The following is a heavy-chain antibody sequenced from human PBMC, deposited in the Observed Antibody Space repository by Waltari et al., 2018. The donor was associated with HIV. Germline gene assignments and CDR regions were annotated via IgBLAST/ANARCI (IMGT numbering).Heavy chain of an antibody. CDR3: AREVSGSPYFFNY. Sequence: EVQLVQSGGGLVQPGGSRRLACVTSGFPFGSFSMSWVRQAPGKGLEWVANISKDSNKKNYVDSVKGRFIISRDNAGNSLSLDMTDLRGEDTGLYYCAREVSGSPYFFNYWGQGAMLIVSP. V-gene: IGHV3-7*03. D-gene: IGHD2-21*01. CDR2: ISKDSNKK. J-gene: IGHJ4*02. CDR1: GFPFGSFS.